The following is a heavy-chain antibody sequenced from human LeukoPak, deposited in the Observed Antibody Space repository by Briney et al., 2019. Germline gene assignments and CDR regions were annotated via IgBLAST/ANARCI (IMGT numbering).Heavy chain of an antibody. J-gene: IGHJ4*02. Sequence: GGSLRLSCAASGFTFSTYAMSWVRQAPGKGLEWVAHISGSGGATYYADSVRGRFTLSRDNSESTVHMQMESLTAEDTAVYYCAKDGYYDSSGYYWGYFDYWGQGTLVTVSS. CDR1: GFTFSTYA. D-gene: IGHD3-22*01. CDR3: AKDGYYDSSGYYWGYFDY. V-gene: IGHV3-23*01. CDR2: ISGSGGAT.